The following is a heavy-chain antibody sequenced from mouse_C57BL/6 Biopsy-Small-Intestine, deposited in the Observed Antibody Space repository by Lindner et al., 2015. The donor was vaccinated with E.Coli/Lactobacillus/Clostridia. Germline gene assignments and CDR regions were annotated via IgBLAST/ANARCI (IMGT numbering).Heavy chain of an antibody. CDR1: GYTLSHHY. Sequence: SVKVSCKASGYTLSHHYVNWVRQAPGQGLEWMGIFYPGDSSTSYAQKFQGRVIMTGDTSTSTVYMELSSLRFDDTAVYYCARDLDLWGQGTLVTVSS. CDR3: ARDLDL. J-gene: IGHJ4*01. D-gene: IGHD2-13*01. V-gene: IGHV1S61*01. CDR2: FYPGDSST.